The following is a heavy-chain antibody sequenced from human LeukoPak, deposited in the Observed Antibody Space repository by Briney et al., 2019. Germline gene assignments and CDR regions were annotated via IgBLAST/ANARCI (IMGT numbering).Heavy chain of an antibody. CDR1: GGTFSSYA. D-gene: IGHD4-17*01. CDR2: IIPIFGTA. V-gene: IGHV1-69*05. J-gene: IGHJ5*02. Sequence: ASVKVSCKASGGTFSSYAISWVRQAPGQGLEWMGRIIPIFGTANYAQKFQGRVTITTDESTSTAYMELSSLRSEDTAVYYCARDYGDYGWFDPWGQGTLVTVSS. CDR3: ARDYGDYGWFDP.